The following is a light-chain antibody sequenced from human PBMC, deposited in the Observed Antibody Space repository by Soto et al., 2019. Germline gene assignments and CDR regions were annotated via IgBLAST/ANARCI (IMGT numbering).Light chain of an antibody. V-gene: IGLV2-14*01. J-gene: IGLJ1*01. CDR1: SSDVGRYNY. CDR2: EVS. CDR3: CSYTNRATYV. Sequence: QSALAQPASVSGSPGQSITISFTGTSSDVGRYNYVSWYQQHPGKAPKLMIHEVSYRPSGVSSRFSGSKSGNTASLTISGLQAEDEAEYHCCSYTNRATYVFGTGTKVTVL.